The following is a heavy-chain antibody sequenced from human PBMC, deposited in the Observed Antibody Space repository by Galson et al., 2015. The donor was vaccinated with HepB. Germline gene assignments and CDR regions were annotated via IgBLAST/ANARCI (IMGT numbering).Heavy chain of an antibody. J-gene: IGHJ4*02. CDR2: IYPGDSDT. V-gene: IGHV5-51*01. CDR3: ARQDVWFGELFQNYFDY. Sequence: QSGAEVKKPGESLKISCKGSGYSFTSYWIGWVRQMPGKGLEWMGIIYPGDSDTRYSPSFQGQVTISADKSISTAYLQWSSLKASDTAMYYCARQDVWFGELFQNYFDYWGQGTLVTVSS. D-gene: IGHD3-10*01. CDR1: GYSFTSYW.